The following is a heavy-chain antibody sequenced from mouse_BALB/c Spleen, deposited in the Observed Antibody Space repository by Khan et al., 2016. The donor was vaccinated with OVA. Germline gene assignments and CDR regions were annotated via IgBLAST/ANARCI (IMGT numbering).Heavy chain of an antibody. CDR2: ILPGSGST. J-gene: IGHJ4*01. CDR3: ARGADYRYEGVDY. CDR1: GYTFSSYW. V-gene: IGHV1-9*01. D-gene: IGHD2-14*01. Sequence: QVQLKESGAELMKPGASVKISCKATGYTFSSYWIEWVKQRPGHGLEWIGEILPGSGSTNYNETFKGKATFTADTSSTTAYMQLSSLTSEDSAVYYCARGADYRYEGVDYWGQGTSVTVSS.